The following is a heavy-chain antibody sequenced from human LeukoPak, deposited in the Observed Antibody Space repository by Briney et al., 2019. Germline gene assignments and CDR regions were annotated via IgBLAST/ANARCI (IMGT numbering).Heavy chain of an antibody. V-gene: IGHV1-69*01. CDR2: IIPIFGTA. D-gene: IGHD6-6*01. CDR1: GGTFSSYA. CDR3: ARDYQYSSSPGYDY. J-gene: IGHJ4*02. Sequence: ASVKVSCKASGGTFSSYAISWVRQAPGQGPEWMGGIIPIFGTANYAQKFQGRVTITADESTSTAYMELSSLRSEDTAVYYCARDYQYSSSPGYDYWGQGTLVTVSS.